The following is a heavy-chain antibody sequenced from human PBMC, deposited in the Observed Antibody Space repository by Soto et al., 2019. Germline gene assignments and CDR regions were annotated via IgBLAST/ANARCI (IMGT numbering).Heavy chain of an antibody. V-gene: IGHV4-34*01. D-gene: IGHD2-15*01. J-gene: IGHJ6*03. CDR2: INHSGST. CDR3: ARFGYCSGGSCYRRTYYYYYMDV. CDR1: GGSFSGYY. Sequence: PAETMSHTCAVYGGSFSGYYWILIRQHPGKGLEWIGEINHSGSTNYNPSLKSRVTISVDTSKNQFSLKLSSVTAADTAVYYCARFGYCSGGSCYRRTYYYYYMDVWGKGTTVTVSS.